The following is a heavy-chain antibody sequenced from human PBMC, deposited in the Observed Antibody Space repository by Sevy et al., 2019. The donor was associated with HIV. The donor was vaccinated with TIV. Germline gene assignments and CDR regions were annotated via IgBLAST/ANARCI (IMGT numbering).Heavy chain of an antibody. CDR3: ARLDYGDSDAFDI. V-gene: IGHV5-51*01. D-gene: IGHD4-17*01. J-gene: IGHJ3*02. CDR2: IFPADSNT. CDR1: GYSFITYW. Sequence: GESLKISCKGSGYSFITYWIGWVRQMPGKGLEWMGLIFPADSNTRYSPSFQGQVTISADKSISTAYLQWSSLKASDTAMSYCARLDYGDSDAFDIWGQGTMVTVSS.